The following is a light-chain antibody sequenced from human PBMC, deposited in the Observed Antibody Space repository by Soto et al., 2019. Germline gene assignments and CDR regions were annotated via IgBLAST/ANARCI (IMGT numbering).Light chain of an antibody. CDR2: DAF. CDR3: QQYHTYPYT. Sequence: DVEVTQSPSTLSASAGDRVTISCRASQSIASWLAWYQQKAGKAPNLLIYDAFSLESGVPSRFSGSGSGTDFTLTISSLQPDDYATYYCQQYHTYPYTFGQGT. J-gene: IGKJ2*01. V-gene: IGKV1-5*01. CDR1: QSIASW.